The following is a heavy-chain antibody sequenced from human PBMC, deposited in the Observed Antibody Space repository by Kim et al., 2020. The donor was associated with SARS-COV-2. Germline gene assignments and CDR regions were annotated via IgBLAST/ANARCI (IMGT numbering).Heavy chain of an antibody. CDR2: IYYSGST. CDR3: ARGGYYYGSGTISAWYFDL. D-gene: IGHD3-10*01. V-gene: IGHV4-30-4*01. J-gene: IGHJ2*01. Sequence: SETLSLTCTVSGGSISSGDYYWSWIRQPPGKGLEWIGYIYYSGSTYYNPSLKSRVTISVDTSMNQFSLKLSSVTAADTAVYYCARGGYYYGSGTISAWYFDLWGRGTLVTVSS. CDR1: GGSISSGDYY.